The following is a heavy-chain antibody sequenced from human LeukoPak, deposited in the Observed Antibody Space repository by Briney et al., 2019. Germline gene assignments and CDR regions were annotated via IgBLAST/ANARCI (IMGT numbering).Heavy chain of an antibody. V-gene: IGHV4-39*02. J-gene: IGHJ5*02. CDR3: AREFGVATIADNWFDP. CDR1: GVSISSSSYY. Sequence: SETLSLTCTVSGVSISSSSYYWGWIRQPPGKGLEWIGSIYYSGSTYYNPSLKSRVTISVDTSKNQFSLKLSSVTAADTAVYYCAREFGVATIADNWFDPWGQGTLVTVSS. D-gene: IGHD5-12*01. CDR2: IYYSGST.